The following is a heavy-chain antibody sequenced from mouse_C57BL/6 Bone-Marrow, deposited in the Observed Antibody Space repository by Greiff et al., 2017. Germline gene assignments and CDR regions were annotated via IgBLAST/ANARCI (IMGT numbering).Heavy chain of an antibody. J-gene: IGHJ2*01. Sequence: EVQLQESGGGFVKPGGSLKLSCAASGFTFSDYGMHWVRQAPEKGLEWVAYISSGSSTIYYADTVKGRFTISRDNAKNTLFLQMTSLRSEDTAMYYCARGVVAHFDYWGQGTTLTVSS. CDR3: ARGVVAHFDY. CDR2: ISSGSSTI. D-gene: IGHD1-1*01. CDR1: GFTFSDYG. V-gene: IGHV5-17*01.